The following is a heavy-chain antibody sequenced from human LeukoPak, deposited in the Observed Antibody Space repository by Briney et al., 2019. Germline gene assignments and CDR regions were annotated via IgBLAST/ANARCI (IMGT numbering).Heavy chain of an antibody. V-gene: IGHV3-48*02. CDR2: ISTSSTSI. J-gene: IGHJ4*02. Sequence: PGGSLRLSCAASGFTFSSHNMNWVRQAPGKGLEWVSYISTSSTSIYYADSVKGRFTISRDNSKNSLYLQMNSLRDEDTAVYYCARDHQYYFDHWGQGTLVTVSS. D-gene: IGHD2/OR15-2a*01. CDR1: GFTFSSHN. CDR3: ARDHQYYFDH.